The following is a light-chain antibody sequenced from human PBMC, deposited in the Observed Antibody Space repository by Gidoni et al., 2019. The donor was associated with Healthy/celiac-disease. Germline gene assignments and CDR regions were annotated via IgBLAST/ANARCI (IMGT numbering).Light chain of an antibody. V-gene: IGLV2-14*01. CDR2: DVS. Sequence: QSALTQPASVSGSPGQSITISCTGTSSDVGGYIYVAWYPQHPGKAPKRMIYDVSHRPSGVSNRFSGSKSGNTASLTISGLQAEDEADYYGSSYTSSSTPVFGGGTKLTVL. CDR3: SSYTSSSTPV. J-gene: IGLJ2*01. CDR1: SSDVGGYIY.